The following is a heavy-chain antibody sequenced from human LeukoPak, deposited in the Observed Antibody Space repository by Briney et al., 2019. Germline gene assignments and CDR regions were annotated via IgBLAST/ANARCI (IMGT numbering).Heavy chain of an antibody. CDR1: GFTFSTYA. Sequence: GGSLRLSCAASGFTFSTYAMSWVRQAPGKGLEWVSAISGSGGSTYYADSVKGRFTISGDNSKNTLYLQMNSLRAEDTAVYYCAKSRNQPLRIAARPYYFDYWGQGTLVTVSS. CDR2: ISGSGGST. D-gene: IGHD6-6*01. V-gene: IGHV3-23*01. CDR3: AKSRNQPLRIAARPYYFDY. J-gene: IGHJ4*02.